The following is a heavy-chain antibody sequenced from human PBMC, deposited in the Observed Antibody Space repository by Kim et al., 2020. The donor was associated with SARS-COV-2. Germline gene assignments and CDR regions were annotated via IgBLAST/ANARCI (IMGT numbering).Heavy chain of an antibody. D-gene: IGHD3-16*01. CDR3: VRDLTDYIWGSFPLAGWFVP. V-gene: IGHV1-2*06. J-gene: IGHJ5*02. CDR1: GYTFTGYY. Sequence: ASVKVSCKASGYTFTGYYMHWVRQAPGQGLEWMGRINPNSGGTNYAQKFQGRVTMTRDTSISTAYMELSRLRSGDTAVYYCVRDLTDYIWGSFPLAGWFVPWGQGTLVTVSS. CDR2: INPNSGGT.